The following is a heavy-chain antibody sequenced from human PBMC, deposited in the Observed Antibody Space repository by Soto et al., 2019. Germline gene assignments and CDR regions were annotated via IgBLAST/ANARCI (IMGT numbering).Heavy chain of an antibody. CDR1: GYTFTGYY. CDR3: ASHSTSSSSVGSGWFDP. D-gene: IGHD6-6*01. Sequence: ASVKVSCKASGYTFTGYYMHWVRQAPGQGLEWMGWINPNSGGTNYAQKFQGRVTMTRDTSISTAYMELSRLRSDDTAVYYCASHSTSSSSVGSGWFDPWGQGTLVTVSS. CDR2: INPNSGGT. V-gene: IGHV1-2*02. J-gene: IGHJ5*02.